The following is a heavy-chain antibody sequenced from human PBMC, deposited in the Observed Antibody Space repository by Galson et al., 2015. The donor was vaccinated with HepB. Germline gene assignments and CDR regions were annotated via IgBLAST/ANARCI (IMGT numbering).Heavy chain of an antibody. CDR2: IYSGGST. V-gene: IGHV3-66*02. CDR1: GFTVSSNY. Sequence: SLRLSCAASGFTVSSNYMSWVRQAPGKGLEWVSVIYSGGSTYYADSVKGRFTISRDNSKNTLYLQMNSLRAEDTAVYYCARAYYYDSVGRFDYWGQGTLVTVSS. J-gene: IGHJ4*02. D-gene: IGHD3-22*01. CDR3: ARAYYYDSVGRFDY.